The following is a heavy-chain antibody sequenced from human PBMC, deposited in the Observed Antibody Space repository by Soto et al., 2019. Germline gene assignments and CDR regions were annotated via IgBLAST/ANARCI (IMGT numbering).Heavy chain of an antibody. CDR3: ARETRLAAPHPLDP. D-gene: IGHD6-6*01. CDR1: GGSISSGGYC. V-gene: IGHV4-31*03. CDR2: IYYSGST. Sequence: QVQLQESGPGLVKPSQPLSLTCTVSGGSISSGGYCWSWIRQHPGKGLEWIGYIYYSGSTYYNPSLKSRVTISVDTSKNQFSLKLSSVTAADTAVYYCARETRLAAPHPLDPWSQGTLVTVSS. J-gene: IGHJ5*02.